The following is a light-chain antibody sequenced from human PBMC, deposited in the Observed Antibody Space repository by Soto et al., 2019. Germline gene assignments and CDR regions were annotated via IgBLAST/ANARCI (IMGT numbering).Light chain of an antibody. J-gene: IGKJ1*01. V-gene: IGKV1-5*03. CDR1: QSISSW. CDR3: QQYNGYRWT. CDR2: KAS. Sequence: DIQMTQSPSIVSASVGDSVTITCRASQSISSWLAWYQQKPGKAPKILIYKASSLDSGVPSRFSGSGSGTEFTLTISSLQPDDFATYYCQQYNGYRWTFGQGTKVDI.